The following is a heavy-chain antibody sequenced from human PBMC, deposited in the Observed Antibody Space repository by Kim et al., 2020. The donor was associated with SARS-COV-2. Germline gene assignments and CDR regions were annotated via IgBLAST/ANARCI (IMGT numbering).Heavy chain of an antibody. CDR1: GGSFSGYQ. CDR2: INDSGST. V-gene: IGHV4-34*01. Sequence: SETLSLTCAVYGGSFSGYQWSWIRQSPGKGLEWIGQINDSGSTNYNPSLKSRVTISVDTSKNQFSLKLTSVTAADTAVYYCARGVPGYGGQGTLGTDSS. CDR3: ARGVPGY. J-gene: IGHJ4*02.